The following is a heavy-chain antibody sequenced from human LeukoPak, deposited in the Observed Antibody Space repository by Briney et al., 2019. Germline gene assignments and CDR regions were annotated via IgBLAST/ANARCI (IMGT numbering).Heavy chain of an antibody. Sequence: SETLPLTCAVYGGSFSGYYWSWIRQPPGKGLEWIGEINHSGSTNYNPSLKSRVTISVDTSKNQFSLKLSSVTAADTAVYYCARGRLGRSDYWGQGTLVTVSS. CDR3: ARGRLGRSDY. V-gene: IGHV4-34*01. CDR2: INHSGST. D-gene: IGHD3-9*01. CDR1: GGSFSGYY. J-gene: IGHJ4*02.